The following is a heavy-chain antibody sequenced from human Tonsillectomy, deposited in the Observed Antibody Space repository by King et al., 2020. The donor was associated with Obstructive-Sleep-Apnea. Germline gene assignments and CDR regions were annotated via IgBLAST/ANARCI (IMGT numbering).Heavy chain of an antibody. D-gene: IGHD3-10*01. Sequence: VQLVESGGGLVQPGGSLRVSCAASGFSFSSYAMSWVRQGPGKGLEWGSTISAAGGSTYYTDSVKGRFTISRDNSKNTLYLQMNSLRADDTAVYYCASGFGEAVGYWGQGTLVTVSS. V-gene: IGHV3-23*04. J-gene: IGHJ4*02. CDR3: ASGFGEAVGY. CDR1: GFSFSSYA. CDR2: ISAAGGST.